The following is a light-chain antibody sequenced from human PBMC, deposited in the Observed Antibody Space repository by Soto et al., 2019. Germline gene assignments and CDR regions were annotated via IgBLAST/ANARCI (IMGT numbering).Light chain of an antibody. V-gene: IGKV3-15*01. J-gene: IGKJ1*01. CDR2: DAS. CDR1: KSVDSN. Sequence: EIVMTQSPATLSVSPGERATLSCRASKSVDSNLAWYQQKPGQAPRLLIYDASTRATGVPARISGSGSGTEFTLTISSLQSEDFAVYYCQLYHKWRPFGQGTKVEIK. CDR3: QLYHKWRP.